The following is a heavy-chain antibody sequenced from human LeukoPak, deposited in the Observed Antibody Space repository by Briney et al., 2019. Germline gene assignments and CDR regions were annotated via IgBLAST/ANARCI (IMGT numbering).Heavy chain of an antibody. CDR1: GYTFTGYY. D-gene: IGHD6-19*01. CDR3: ARAPPVYSSGWYSPFDY. CDR2: INPNSGGT. Sequence: ASVKVSCKASGYTFTGYYMHWVRRAPGQGLEWMGWINPNSGGTNYAQKFQGRVTMTRDTSISTAYMELSRLRSDDTAVYYCARAPPVYSSGWYSPFDYWGQGTLVTVSS. V-gene: IGHV1-2*02. J-gene: IGHJ4*02.